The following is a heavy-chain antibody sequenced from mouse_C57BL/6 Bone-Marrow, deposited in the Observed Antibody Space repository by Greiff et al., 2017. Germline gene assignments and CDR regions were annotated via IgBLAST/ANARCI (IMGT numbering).Heavy chain of an antibody. V-gene: IGHV1-55*01. CDR3: ASRYCSNDWCVDV. CDR2: IYPGSGST. Sequence: VQLQQPGAELVKPGASVKMSCKASGYTFTSYWITWVKQRPGQGLEWIGDIYPGSGSTNYNEKFKSKATLTVDTSSSTAYMQLSSLTSEDSAVYYCASRYCSNDWCVDVWGTGTTATVSA. D-gene: IGHD2-5*01. CDR1: GYTFTSYW. J-gene: IGHJ1*03.